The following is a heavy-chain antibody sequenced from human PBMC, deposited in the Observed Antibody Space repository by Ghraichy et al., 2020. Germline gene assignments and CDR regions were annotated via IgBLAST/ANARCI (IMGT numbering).Heavy chain of an antibody. CDR1: GYTFVDYY. J-gene: IGHJ4*02. D-gene: IGHD1-1*01. CDR3: ARRLVSGSNDLDY. Sequence: ASVKVSCKASGYTFVDYYIYWVRQAPGQGLEWMGWSNPKSGDTDYAQKFHGRINMTRDTSISTAHMELSRLRSDDTAVYFCARRLVSGSNDLDYWGQGTLITVSS. V-gene: IGHV1-2*02. CDR2: SNPKSGDT.